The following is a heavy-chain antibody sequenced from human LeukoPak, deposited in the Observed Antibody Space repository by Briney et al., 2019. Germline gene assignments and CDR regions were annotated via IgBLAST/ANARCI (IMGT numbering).Heavy chain of an antibody. Sequence: SVKVSCKASGGTFSSFAISWVRQAPGQGLEWMGRIIPIFGTANYAQKFQGRVTITTDESTSTAYMELSSLRSEDTAVYYCASAVADPFDYWGQGTLVTVSS. CDR2: IIPIFGTA. V-gene: IGHV1-69*05. D-gene: IGHD6-19*01. CDR3: ASAVADPFDY. CDR1: GGTFSSFA. J-gene: IGHJ4*02.